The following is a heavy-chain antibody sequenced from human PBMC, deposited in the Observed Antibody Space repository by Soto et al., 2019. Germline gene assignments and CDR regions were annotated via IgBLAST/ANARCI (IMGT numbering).Heavy chain of an antibody. J-gene: IGHJ4*02. CDR3: ERGRLYYYDSSGYLRY. CDR1: GGSFSGYY. V-gene: IGHV4-34*01. D-gene: IGHD3-22*01. Sequence: PSETLSLTCAVYGGSFSGYYWSWIRQPPGKGLEWIGEINHSGSTNYSPSLKSRVTISVDTSKNQFSLKLSSVTAADTAVYYCERGRLYYYDSSGYLRYWGQGTLVTVSS. CDR2: INHSGST.